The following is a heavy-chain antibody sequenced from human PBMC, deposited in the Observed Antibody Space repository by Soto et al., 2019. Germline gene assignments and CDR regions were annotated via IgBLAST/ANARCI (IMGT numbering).Heavy chain of an antibody. CDR1: GFIFSDYT. Sequence: EVQLVESGGDLVQPGGSLRLSCAASGFIFSDYTMTWVHQAPGRGLEFVSHISSSGDAIFYAESAKGRFTVSRDNAKNSLYLQMNSLRDDDTAVYFCARDHGGSTWFVGVYYFFGMDVWGQGTAVTVSS. CDR3: ARDHGGSTWFVGVYYFFGMDV. CDR2: ISSSGDAI. V-gene: IGHV3-48*02. D-gene: IGHD6-13*01. J-gene: IGHJ6*02.